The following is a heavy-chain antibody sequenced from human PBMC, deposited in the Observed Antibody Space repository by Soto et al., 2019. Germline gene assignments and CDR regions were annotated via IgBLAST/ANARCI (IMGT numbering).Heavy chain of an antibody. CDR3: ARGRGGGASRGDY. Sequence: QVQLVQSGAEEKKPGASVKVSCKASGYTFTSYAMHWVRQAPGQRLEWMGWINAGNGNTKYSQKFQGRVTITRDTSASTAYMELSSLRSEDTAVYYCARGRGGGASRGDYWGQGTLVTVSS. V-gene: IGHV1-3*05. J-gene: IGHJ4*02. CDR1: GYTFTSYA. CDR2: INAGNGNT. D-gene: IGHD2-2*01.